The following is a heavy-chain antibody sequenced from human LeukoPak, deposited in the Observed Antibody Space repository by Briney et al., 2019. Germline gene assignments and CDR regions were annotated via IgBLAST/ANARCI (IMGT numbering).Heavy chain of an antibody. D-gene: IGHD4-17*01. CDR1: GFTFSSYW. CDR3: ARDYGDYAPMDV. V-gene: IGHV3-21*01. J-gene: IGHJ6*02. Sequence: GGSLRLSCAASGFTFSSYWMSWVRQAPGKGLEWVSSISSSSSYIYYADSVKGRFTISRDNAKNSLYLQMNSLRAEDTAVYYCARDYGDYAPMDVWGQGTTVTVSS. CDR2: ISSSSSYI.